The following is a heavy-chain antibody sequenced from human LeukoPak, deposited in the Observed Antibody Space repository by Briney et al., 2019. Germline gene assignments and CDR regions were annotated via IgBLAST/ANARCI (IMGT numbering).Heavy chain of an antibody. CDR1: GFTFSSYS. J-gene: IGHJ5*02. CDR3: ARDLAPQCSGGSCYPAPTWFDP. CDR2: ISINSRSI. V-gene: IGHV3-21*01. Sequence: GGSLRLSCAASGFTFSSYSMNCVRQDPGKGLEWVSSISINSRSIYYADSVKGRFTISRDNAKNSLYLQMNSLRAEDTAVYYCARDLAPQCSGGSCYPAPTWFDPWGQGTLVTVSS. D-gene: IGHD2-15*01.